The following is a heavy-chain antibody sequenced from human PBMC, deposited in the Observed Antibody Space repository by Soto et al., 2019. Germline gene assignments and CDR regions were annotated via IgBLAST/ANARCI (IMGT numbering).Heavy chain of an antibody. D-gene: IGHD6-13*01. Sequence: PTLTLSLNCAISGDSVSINSAAWNWIRQSPSRGLEWLGRTYYRSKWYNDYAVSVTSRITINPDTSKNQFSLQLNSVTPEDTAVYCCARDQQTGTNLYFDLWGRGTLVNVSS. J-gene: IGHJ2*01. CDR1: GDSVSINSAA. CDR2: TYYRSKWYN. V-gene: IGHV6-1*01. CDR3: ARDQQTGTNLYFDL.